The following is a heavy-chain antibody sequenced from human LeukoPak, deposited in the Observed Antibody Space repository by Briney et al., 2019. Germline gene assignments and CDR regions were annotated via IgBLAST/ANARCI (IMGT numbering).Heavy chain of an antibody. CDR2: IRYDVSNK. D-gene: IGHD2-2*01. CDR1: GFTFSSYG. J-gene: IGHJ4*02. CDR3: AKDLVVPAAMVCHY. Sequence: PGGSLRLSCAASGFTFSSYGMHWVRQAPGKWLEWVAFIRYDVSNKYYADSVKGRFTISRDNSKNTLYLQMNSLRAEDTAVYYCAKDLVVPAAMVCHYWGQGTLVTVSS. V-gene: IGHV3-30*02.